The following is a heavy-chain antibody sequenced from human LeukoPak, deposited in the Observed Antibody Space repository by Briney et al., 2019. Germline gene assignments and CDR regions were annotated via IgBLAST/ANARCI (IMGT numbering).Heavy chain of an antibody. CDR1: GGSISSYY. J-gene: IGHJ4*02. V-gene: IGHV4-59*01. Sequence: TLSLTCTVSGGSISSYYWSWIRQPPGKGLEWIGYIYYSGSTNYNPSLKSRVTISVDTSKNQFSLKLSSVTAADTAVYYCARVDSSSLDYWGQGTLVTVSS. D-gene: IGHD6-13*01. CDR3: ARVDSSSLDY. CDR2: IYYSGST.